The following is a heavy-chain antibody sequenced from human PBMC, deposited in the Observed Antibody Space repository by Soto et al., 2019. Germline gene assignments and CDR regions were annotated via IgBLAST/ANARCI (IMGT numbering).Heavy chain of an antibody. CDR1: GFTFSSYS. CDR3: ARGIANFGVVINYYYYMDV. CDR2: ISSSSSYI. J-gene: IGHJ6*03. D-gene: IGHD3-3*01. V-gene: IGHV3-21*01. Sequence: GGSLRLSCAASGFTFSSYSMNWVRQAPGKGLEWVSSISSSSSYIYYADSVKGRFTISRDNAKNSLYLQMNSLRAEDTAVYYCARGIANFGVVINYYYYMDVWGKGTTVTVPS.